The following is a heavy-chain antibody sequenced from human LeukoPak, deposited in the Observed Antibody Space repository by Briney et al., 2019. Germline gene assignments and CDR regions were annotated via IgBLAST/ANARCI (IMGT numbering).Heavy chain of an antibody. CDR3: ARASGPLGPFDP. V-gene: IGHV4-39*07. CDR1: GGSISSSSYY. J-gene: IGHJ5*02. Sequence: SETLSLTCTASGGSISSSSYYWGWIRQPPGKGLEWIGSIYYSGSTYYNPSLKSRVTISVDTSKNQFSLKLSSVTAADTAVYYCARASGPLGPFDPWGQGTLVTVSS. CDR2: IYYSGST. D-gene: IGHD3-10*01.